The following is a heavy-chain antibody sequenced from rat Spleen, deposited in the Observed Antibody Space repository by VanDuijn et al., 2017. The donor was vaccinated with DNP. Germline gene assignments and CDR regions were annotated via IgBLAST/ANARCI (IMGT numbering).Heavy chain of an antibody. D-gene: IGHD5-1*01. J-gene: IGHJ1*01. CDR1: GFTFSDYY. CDR3: ARGSGSYYWYFDF. CDR2: IGYDGGST. Sequence: EVQLVESGGGLVQPGRSLKLSCAASGFTFSDYYMAWVRQAPTKGLELVAYIGYDGGSTYYGDSVKGRFTISRDNAKNTLYLQMNSLRSEDTATYYCARGSGSYYWYFDFWGPGTMVTVSS. V-gene: IGHV5-22*01.